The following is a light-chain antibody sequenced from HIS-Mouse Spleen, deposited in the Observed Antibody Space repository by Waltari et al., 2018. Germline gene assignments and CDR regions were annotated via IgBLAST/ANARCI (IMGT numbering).Light chain of an antibody. V-gene: IGLV3-21*03. CDR2: DAR. CDR1: NIGSKS. CDR3: QVWDSSSDHVV. J-gene: IGLJ2*01. Sequence: SYVLTQPPSVSVAPGKTARITCGGNNIGSKSVHWYQQKPGQAPVLVVYDARDRPSGIPERFSGSNSGNTATLTSSRVEAGDEADYYCQVWDSSSDHVVFGGGTKLTVL.